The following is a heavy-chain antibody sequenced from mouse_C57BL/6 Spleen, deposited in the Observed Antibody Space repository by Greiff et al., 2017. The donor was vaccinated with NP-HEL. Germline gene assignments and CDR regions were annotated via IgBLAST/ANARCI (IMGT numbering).Heavy chain of an antibody. Sequence: QVQLQQPGAELVLPGASVKLSCKASGYTFTSYWMHWVKQRPGQGLEWIGEIDPSDSCTNYHQTFKGRSTLTVDKSSSTAYMQLSSLTSEDSAVYCWARGGGTYYFDYWGQGTTLTVSS. D-gene: IGHD4-1*01. CDR1: GYTFTSYW. CDR3: ARGGGTYYFDY. CDR2: IDPSDSCT. J-gene: IGHJ2*01. V-gene: IGHV1-69*01.